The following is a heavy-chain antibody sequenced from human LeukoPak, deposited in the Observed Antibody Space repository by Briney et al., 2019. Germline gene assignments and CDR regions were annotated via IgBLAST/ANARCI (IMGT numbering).Heavy chain of an antibody. CDR3: ARDQGEYYYDSSGSLDY. CDR1: GGTFSSYA. CDR2: IIPIFGTA. D-gene: IGHD3-22*01. Sequence: SVKVSCKASGGTFSSYAISWVRQAPGQGLEWMGGIIPIFGTANYAQKFQSRVTITADESTSTAYMELSSLRSEDTAVYYCARDQGEYYYDSSGSLDYWGQGTLVTVSS. V-gene: IGHV1-69*13. J-gene: IGHJ4*02.